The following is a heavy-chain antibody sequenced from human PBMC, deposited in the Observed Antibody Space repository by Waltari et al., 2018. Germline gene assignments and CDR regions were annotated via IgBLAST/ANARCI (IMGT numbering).Heavy chain of an antibody. D-gene: IGHD3-10*01. CDR3: ARVRGVESGDWYFDL. V-gene: IGHV3-53*02. CDR1: GFTVRSNY. CDR2: IYSGGST. J-gene: IGHJ2*01. Sequence: EVQLVETGGGLLQPGGSLRLSCAASGFTVRSNYMSWVRQAPGKGLEWVSVIYSGGSTYYADSVKGRFTISRDNSKNTLYLQMNSLRAEDTAVYYCARVRGVESGDWYFDLWGRGTLVTVSS.